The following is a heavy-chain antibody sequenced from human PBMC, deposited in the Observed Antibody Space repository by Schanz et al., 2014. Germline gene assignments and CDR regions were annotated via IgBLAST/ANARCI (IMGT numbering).Heavy chain of an antibody. CDR3: ARDGNYYGSRNYYKTPYYFDY. CDR1: GFTVSSDH. J-gene: IGHJ4*02. CDR2: IYASGAT. V-gene: IGHV3-66*01. Sequence: EVQLVESGGGFVQPGGSLGLSCVVSGFTVSSDHMSWVRQAPGKGLEWVSTIYASGATYYADSVKRRFTISRDISKNTLHLQVTSLRAEDTAIYHCARDGNYYGSRNYYKTPYYFDYWGQGTLVTVSS. D-gene: IGHD3-10*01.